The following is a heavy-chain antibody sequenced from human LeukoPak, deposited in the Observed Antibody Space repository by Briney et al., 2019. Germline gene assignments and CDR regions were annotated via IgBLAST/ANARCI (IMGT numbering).Heavy chain of an antibody. Sequence: SETLSLTCTVSGGSVSSDSYYWSWIRQPAGKGLEWIGRIYTSGSTNYNPSLKSRLTVSLDTSKNQFSLELSSVTAADTAVYYCARGGQGRIAVADGGFDYWGQGALVTVSS. CDR2: IYTSGST. J-gene: IGHJ4*02. CDR3: ARGGQGRIAVADGGFDY. V-gene: IGHV4-61*02. CDR1: GGSVSSDSYY. D-gene: IGHD6-19*01.